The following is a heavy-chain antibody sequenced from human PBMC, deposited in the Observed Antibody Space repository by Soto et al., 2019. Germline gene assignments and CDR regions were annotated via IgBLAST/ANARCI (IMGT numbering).Heavy chain of an antibody. CDR1: GHSFTNYC. CDR2: IHPGDSDT. J-gene: IGHJ5*02. CDR3: ARHNRYSSTWFEGWFDP. D-gene: IGHD6-13*01. Sequence: PVESLKISCQGSGHSFTNYCVGWVRQIPGRGLEWMGIIHPGDSDTRYSPFFQGQVTISADKSISTAYLQWSSLKASDTAMYYCARHNRYSSTWFEGWFDPWGQGTLVTVSS. V-gene: IGHV5-51*01.